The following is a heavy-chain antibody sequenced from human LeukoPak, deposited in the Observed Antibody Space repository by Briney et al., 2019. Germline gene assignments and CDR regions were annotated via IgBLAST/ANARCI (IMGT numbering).Heavy chain of an antibody. CDR1: GFTFSSYW. Sequence: GGSLRLSCGASGFTFSSYWMSWVRQAPGKGLEWVAHIKQDGSQEYYVDSVKGRFTISRDNAKNTLYLQMNGLRAEDTAVYYCSRSAYYDGSGNYYDYWGQGTLVTVSS. CDR2: IKQDGSQE. V-gene: IGHV3-7*01. J-gene: IGHJ4*02. D-gene: IGHD3-22*01. CDR3: SRSAYYDGSGNYYDY.